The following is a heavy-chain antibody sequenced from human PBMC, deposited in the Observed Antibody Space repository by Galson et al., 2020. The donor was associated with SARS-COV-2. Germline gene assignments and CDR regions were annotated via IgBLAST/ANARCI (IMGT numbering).Heavy chain of an antibody. D-gene: IGHD1-7*01. CDR2: ISSSSSYT. V-gene: IGHV3-11*06. J-gene: IGHJ4*02. CDR1: GFTFSDYY. Sequence: TGGSLRLSCAASGFTFSDYYMSWIRQAPGKGLEWVSYISSSSSYTNYADSVKGRFTISRDNAKNSLYLQMNSLRAEDTAVYYCARRNWNYYFDYWGQGTLVTVSS. CDR3: ARRNWNYYFDY.